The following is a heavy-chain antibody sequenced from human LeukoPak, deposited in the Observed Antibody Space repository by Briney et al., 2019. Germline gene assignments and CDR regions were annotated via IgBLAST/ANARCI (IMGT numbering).Heavy chain of an antibody. J-gene: IGHJ4*02. CDR2: ISSSSSYI. Sequence: PGGSLRLSCAASGFTFSSYSMNWVRQAPGKGLEWVSSISSSSSYIYYADSVKGRFTISRDNAKNSLYLQMNSLRAEDTAVYYCARVRAMEVGAYYFDYWGQGTLVTVSS. V-gene: IGHV3-21*01. CDR1: GFTFSSYS. D-gene: IGHD1-26*01. CDR3: ARVRAMEVGAYYFDY.